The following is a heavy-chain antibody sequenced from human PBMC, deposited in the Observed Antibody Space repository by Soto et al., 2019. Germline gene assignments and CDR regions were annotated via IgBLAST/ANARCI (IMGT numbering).Heavy chain of an antibody. CDR3: ARSRYSSGWYPHYYYGMDV. J-gene: IGHJ6*02. CDR2: IYPGDSDT. V-gene: IGHV5-51*01. CDR1: GYSFTSYW. Sequence: GESLKISCKGSGYSFTSYWIGSVRQMPGKGLEWMGIIYPGDSDTRYSPSFQGQVTISADKSISTAYLQWSSLKASDTAMYYCARSRYSSGWYPHYYYGMDVWGQGTTVTVSS. D-gene: IGHD6-19*01.